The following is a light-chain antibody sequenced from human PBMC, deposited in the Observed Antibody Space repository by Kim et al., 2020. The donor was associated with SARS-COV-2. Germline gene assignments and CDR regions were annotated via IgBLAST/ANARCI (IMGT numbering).Light chain of an antibody. CDR3: CSYAGSYV. Sequence: SPGQSCTISCTGTSSDGGGYNYVSWYQQHPGKAPKLMIYDVSKRPSGVPDRFSGSKSGNTASLTISGLQAEDEADYYCCSYAGSYVFGTGTKVTVL. J-gene: IGLJ1*01. CDR1: SSDGGGYNY. V-gene: IGLV2-11*01. CDR2: DVS.